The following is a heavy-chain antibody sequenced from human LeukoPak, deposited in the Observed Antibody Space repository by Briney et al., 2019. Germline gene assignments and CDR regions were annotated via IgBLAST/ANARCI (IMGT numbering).Heavy chain of an antibody. CDR3: ARDRVVVVVAATYYGMDV. D-gene: IGHD2-15*01. J-gene: IGHJ6*04. CDR1: GFTFSSYG. V-gene: IGHV3-33*01. CDR2: IWYDGSNK. Sequence: GGSLRLSCAASGFTFSSYGMHWVRQAPGKGLEWVAVIWYDGSNKYYADSVKGRFTISRDNAKNSLYLQMNSLRAEDTAVYYCARDRVVVVVAATYYGMDVWGKGTTVTVSS.